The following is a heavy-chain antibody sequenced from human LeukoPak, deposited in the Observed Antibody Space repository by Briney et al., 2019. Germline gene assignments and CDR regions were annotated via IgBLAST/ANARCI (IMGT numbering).Heavy chain of an antibody. Sequence: GGSLRLSCAASGFTVSSNYMSWVRQAPGKGLEWVSVIYSGGSTYYADSVKGRFTISRDNSKNTLYLQMNSLRAEDTAVYYCARDSSAYYYFFDYWGQGTLVTVSS. V-gene: IGHV3-66*01. CDR3: ARDSSAYYYFFDY. D-gene: IGHD3-22*01. CDR1: GFTVSSNY. J-gene: IGHJ4*02. CDR2: IYSGGST.